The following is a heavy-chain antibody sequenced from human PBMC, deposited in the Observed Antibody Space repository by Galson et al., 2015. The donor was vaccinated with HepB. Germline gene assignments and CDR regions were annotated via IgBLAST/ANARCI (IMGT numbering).Heavy chain of an antibody. CDR1: GYTLTELS. J-gene: IGHJ6*02. Sequence: SVKVSCKVSGYTLTELSMHWVRQAPGKGLEWMGGFDPEDGETIYAQKFQGRVTMTEDTSTDTAYMELSSLRSEDTAVYYCARGGYCTNGVCYIGYYYYYGMDVWGQGTTVTVSS. D-gene: IGHD2-8*01. V-gene: IGHV1-24*01. CDR3: ARGGYCTNGVCYIGYYYYYGMDV. CDR2: FDPEDGET.